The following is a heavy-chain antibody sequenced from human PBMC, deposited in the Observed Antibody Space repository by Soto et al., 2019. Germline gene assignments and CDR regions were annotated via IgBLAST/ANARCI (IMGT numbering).Heavy chain of an antibody. CDR3: ANLWDEWELLQFFGY. J-gene: IGHJ4*02. CDR1: GFTFSSYA. V-gene: IGHV3-23*01. CDR2: ISGSGGST. Sequence: GGSLRLSCAASGFTFSSYAMSWVRQAPGKGLEWVSAISGSGGSTYYADSVKGRFTISRDNSKNTLYLQMNSLRAEDTAVYYCANLWDEWELLQFFGYWGQGTLATVPP. D-gene: IGHD1-26*01.